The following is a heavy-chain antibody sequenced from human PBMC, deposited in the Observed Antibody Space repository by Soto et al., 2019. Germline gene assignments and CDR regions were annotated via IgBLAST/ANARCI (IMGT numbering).Heavy chain of an antibody. CDR1: GYTFSSYA. Sequence: PGGSLRLSCAASGYTFSSYAMHWVRQAPGKGLEWVAVISYDGSNKYYADSVKGRFTISRDNSKNTLYLQMNSLRAEDTAVYYCARDRARWLQLPFDYWGQGTLVTVSS. V-gene: IGHV3-30-3*01. CDR2: ISYDGSNK. CDR3: ARDRARWLQLPFDY. J-gene: IGHJ4*02. D-gene: IGHD5-12*01.